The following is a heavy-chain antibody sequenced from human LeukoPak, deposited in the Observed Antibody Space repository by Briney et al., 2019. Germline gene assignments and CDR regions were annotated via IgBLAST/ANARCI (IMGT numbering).Heavy chain of an antibody. CDR1: GGSISSSSYY. CDR2: IYYSGST. CDR3: ARQKKPNWFDP. V-gene: IGHV4-39*01. Sequence: KPSETLSLTCTVSGGSISSSSYYWGWIRQPPGKGLEWIGSIYYSGSTYYNPSRKSRVTISVDTSKNQFSLKLSSVTAADTAVYYCARQKKPNWFDPWGQGTLVTVSS. J-gene: IGHJ5*02.